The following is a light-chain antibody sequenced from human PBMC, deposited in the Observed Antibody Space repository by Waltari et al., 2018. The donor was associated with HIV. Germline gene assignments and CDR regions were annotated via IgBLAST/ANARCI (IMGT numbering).Light chain of an antibody. Sequence: QTVVTQEPSFSVSPGGTVTLTFGLSSGPVPTSYHSPWYQQTPGQAPRTLIYSTNTRSSGVPDRFSGSILGNKAALTITGAQADDESDYYCVLFMGNGIWVFGGGTKLTVL. CDR1: SGPVPTSYH. CDR2: STN. V-gene: IGLV8-61*01. CDR3: VLFMGNGIWV. J-gene: IGLJ3*02.